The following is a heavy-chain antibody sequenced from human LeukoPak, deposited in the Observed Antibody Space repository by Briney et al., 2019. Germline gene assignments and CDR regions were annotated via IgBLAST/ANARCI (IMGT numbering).Heavy chain of an antibody. V-gene: IGHV3-21*01. CDR3: ARDRIVVVTATFDS. D-gene: IGHD2-21*02. CDR2: ITSTGSYI. Sequence: GGSLRLSCAASGFTFSRYSMHWVRQAPGKGLEWVSSITSTGSYIYNADSVKGRFTISRDNAKNSLSLQMDSLRAKDTAVYYCARDRIVVVTATFDSWGQGTLVTVSS. CDR1: GFTFSRYS. J-gene: IGHJ4*02.